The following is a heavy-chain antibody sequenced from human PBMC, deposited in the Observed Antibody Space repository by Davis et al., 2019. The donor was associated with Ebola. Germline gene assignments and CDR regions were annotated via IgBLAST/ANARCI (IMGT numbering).Heavy chain of an antibody. D-gene: IGHD2-21*01. CDR2: IYANGNT. CDR3: GRYS. J-gene: IGHJ4*02. Sequence: GGSLRLSCAASGLIVSSNYMAWVRQAPGRGLEWVSSIYANGNTQYADSVNGRFTISRDSAKNMLYLQMNSLRAEDTAVYYCGRYSWGQGTLVTVSS. CDR1: GLIVSSNY. V-gene: IGHV3-53*01.